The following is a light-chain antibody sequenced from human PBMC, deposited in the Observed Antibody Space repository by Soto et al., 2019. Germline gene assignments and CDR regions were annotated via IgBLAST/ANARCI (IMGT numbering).Light chain of an antibody. Sequence: QSALTQPASVSGSPGQSITISCTGTSSDVGSYNVVSWYQQHPGKAPKLMIYEGSKRPSGVSNRFSGSKSGSTASLTISGLQPEDEADYYCCSYAGNVVFGGGTQLTVL. CDR3: CSYAGNVV. CDR1: SSDVGSYNV. CDR2: EGS. V-gene: IGLV2-23*01. J-gene: IGLJ2*01.